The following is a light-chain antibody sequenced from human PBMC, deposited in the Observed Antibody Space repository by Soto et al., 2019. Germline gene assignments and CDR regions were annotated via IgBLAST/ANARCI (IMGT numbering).Light chain of an antibody. Sequence: QSALTQPRSVSGSPGQSVTISCTGTSSDVGNYNYVSWYQQHPGKAPKLIIYDVSKRPSGVPDRFSGSKSGNTASLTISGLQAEDEADYYCYSYAGTYTSVFGGGTKLTVL. V-gene: IGLV2-11*01. CDR3: YSYAGTYTSV. CDR2: DVS. CDR1: SSDVGNYNY. J-gene: IGLJ2*01.